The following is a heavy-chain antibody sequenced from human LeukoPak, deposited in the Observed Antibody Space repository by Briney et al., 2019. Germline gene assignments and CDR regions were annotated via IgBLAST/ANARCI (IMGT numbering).Heavy chain of an antibody. CDR1: GFTFSSYE. CDR3: AELGITMIGGV. J-gene: IGHJ6*04. V-gene: IGHV3-48*03. CDR2: ISSSGGTI. Sequence: PGGSLRLSCAASGFTFSSYEMNWVRQAPGKGLEWVSYISSSGGTIYYVDSVKGRFTISRDNAKNSLYLQMNSLRAEDTAVYYCAELGITMIGGVWGKGTTVTISS. D-gene: IGHD3-10*02.